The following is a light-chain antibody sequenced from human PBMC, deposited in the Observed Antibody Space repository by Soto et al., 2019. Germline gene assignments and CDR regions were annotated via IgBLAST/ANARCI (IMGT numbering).Light chain of an antibody. Sequence: QSVLTQPPSVSEAPRQRVTISCSGSSSNIGNNAVNWYQHLPGKPHTLLIYYDDLVPPGVSDRFSGSKSGTSASLAIIGLQSEDEDDYYCAVWDDSLHGFVFGGGTKLTVL. CDR1: SSNIGNNA. CDR3: AVWDDSLHGFV. V-gene: IGLV1-36*01. CDR2: YDD. J-gene: IGLJ2*01.